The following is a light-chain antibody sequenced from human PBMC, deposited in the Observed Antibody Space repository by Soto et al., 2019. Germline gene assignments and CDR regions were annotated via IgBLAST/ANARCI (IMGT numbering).Light chain of an antibody. Sequence: DIQMTQSPSSLSASVGDRVTIACQASQDISNYLNWYQQKPGKAPKLLIYDASNLETGVPSRFSGSGTGTDFTLTISSLQPEDIATYYCQQYDNHPYTFGQGTKLEIK. CDR3: QQYDNHPYT. V-gene: IGKV1-33*01. CDR1: QDISNY. CDR2: DAS. J-gene: IGKJ2*01.